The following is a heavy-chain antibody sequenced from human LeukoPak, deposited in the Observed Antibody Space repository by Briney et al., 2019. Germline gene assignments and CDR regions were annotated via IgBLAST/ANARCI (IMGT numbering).Heavy chain of an antibody. CDR1: ELIFSSYD. CDR2: ISSSGNSI. CDR3: ARSTDYYDTSGYLTYYFDY. D-gene: IGHD3-22*01. V-gene: IGHV3-48*03. Sequence: QPGRSLRLSCAASELIFSSYDMNWVPQAPGKGLEWVSYISSSGNSIYYADSVKGRFNISRDNAKNSLYPQMNSLRAEDTAVYYCARSTDYYDTSGYLTYYFDYWGQGTLVTVSS. J-gene: IGHJ4*02.